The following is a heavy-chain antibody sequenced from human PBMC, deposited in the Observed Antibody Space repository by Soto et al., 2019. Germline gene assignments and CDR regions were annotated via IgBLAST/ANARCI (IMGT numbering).Heavy chain of an antibody. Sequence: PGGSLRLSCAASGFTFSSYWMSWVRQAPGKGLEWVANIKEGGSETYYVDSVKGRFTISRDNSKNTLYLQMNSLRAEDTAVYYCAKGRGYSGYDIVFDYWGQGTLVTVSS. V-gene: IGHV3-7*05. CDR2: IKEGGSET. CDR1: GFTFSSYW. J-gene: IGHJ4*02. CDR3: AKGRGYSGYDIVFDY. D-gene: IGHD5-12*01.